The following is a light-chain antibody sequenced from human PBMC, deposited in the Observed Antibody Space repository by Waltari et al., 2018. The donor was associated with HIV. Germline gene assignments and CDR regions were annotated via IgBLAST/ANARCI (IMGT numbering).Light chain of an antibody. CDR3: QAWGTGMV. J-gene: IGLJ3*02. CDR1: SGHSLYA. CDR2: VNREGSV. V-gene: IGLV4-69*01. Sequence: QLVLTQSPSASASLGASFRLTCPLDSGHSLYAITWHQRQPEKGPRSLMKVNREGSVIKGDGIPDRFSGSTSGAERYLIISSLQAEDEAEYYWQAWGTGMVFGGGTYLTVL.